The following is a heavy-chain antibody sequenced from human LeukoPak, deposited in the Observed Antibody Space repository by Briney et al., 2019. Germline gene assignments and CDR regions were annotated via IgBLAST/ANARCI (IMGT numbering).Heavy chain of an antibody. D-gene: IGHD3-22*01. CDR1: GFTFSSYS. CDR2: ISSSSSYI. J-gene: IGHJ1*01. V-gene: IGHV3-21*01. CDR3: ATSGLYYYDSSGYYYAWAEYFQH. Sequence: GGSLRLSCAASGFTFSSYSMNWVRQAPGKGLEWVSSISSSSSYIYYADSVKGRFTIPRDNSKNTLYLQMNSLRAEDTAVYYCATSGLYYYDSSGYYYAWAEYFQHWGQGTLVTVSS.